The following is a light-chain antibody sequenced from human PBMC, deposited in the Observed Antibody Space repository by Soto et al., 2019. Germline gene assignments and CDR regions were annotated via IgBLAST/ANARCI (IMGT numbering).Light chain of an antibody. V-gene: IGLV7-46*01. CDR3: LLSYSASFIV. CDR1: TGAVTSGHY. Sequence: QLVLTQEPSLTVSPGGTVILTRGSSTGAVTSGHYPYWFQQKPGQAPRTLIYDTSNKHSWTPARFSGSLLGGKAVLTLSGAQPEDEADYYCLLSYSASFIVFGGGTKLTVL. J-gene: IGLJ3*02. CDR2: DTS.